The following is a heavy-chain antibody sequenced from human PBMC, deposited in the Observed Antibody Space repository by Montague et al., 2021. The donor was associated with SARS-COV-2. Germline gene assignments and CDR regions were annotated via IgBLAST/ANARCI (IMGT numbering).Heavy chain of an antibody. CDR2: IYHGGFT. CDR1: GYSISSGYF. Sequence: SETLSLTCSVSGYSISSGYFWGWIRQPPGKGLEWIGAIYHGGFTHYNPSLKRRLTMSLDTSKNQFSLRLSSVTAADTAIYYCARAYCGGDCNYLYIWFDSWGQGALVTVSS. J-gene: IGHJ5*01. V-gene: IGHV4-38-2*02. CDR3: ARAYCGGDCNYLYIWFDS. D-gene: IGHD2-21*01.